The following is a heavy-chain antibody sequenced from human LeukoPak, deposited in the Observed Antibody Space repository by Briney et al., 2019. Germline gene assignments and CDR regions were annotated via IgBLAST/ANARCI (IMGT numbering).Heavy chain of an antibody. D-gene: IGHD3-22*01. V-gene: IGHV7-4-1*02. J-gene: IGHJ4*02. CDR3: ARGEMIVHGRHFDY. CDR2: INTNTGNP. CDR1: GYTLTSYA. Sequence: ASVKVSCKASGYTLTSYAMNWVRQAPGQGLEWMGWINTNTGNPTNAQGFTGRFVFSLDTSVSTAYLQISSLRSEDTAVYYCARGEMIVHGRHFDYWGQGTLVTVSS.